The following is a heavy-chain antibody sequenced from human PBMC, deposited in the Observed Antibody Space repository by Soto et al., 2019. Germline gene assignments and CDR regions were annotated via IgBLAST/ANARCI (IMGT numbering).Heavy chain of an antibody. V-gene: IGHV4-59*01. J-gene: IGHJ4*02. CDR1: GCSISSYY. CDR3: ARDITFGYFDY. Sequence: SETLSLTCTVSGCSISSYYWSWIRQPPGKGLEWIGYIYYSGSTNYNPSLKSRVTISVDTSKNQFSLKLSSVTAADTAVYYCARDITFGYFDYWGQGPLVTVSS. CDR2: IYYSGST. D-gene: IGHD3-16*01.